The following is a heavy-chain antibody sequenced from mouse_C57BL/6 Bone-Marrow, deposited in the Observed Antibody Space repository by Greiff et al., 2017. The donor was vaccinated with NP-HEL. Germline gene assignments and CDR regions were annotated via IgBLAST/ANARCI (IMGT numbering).Heavy chain of an antibody. CDR2: IHPNSGST. J-gene: IGHJ3*01. V-gene: IGHV1-64*01. CDR3: AKSFITTVELAY. Sequence: QVQLQQPGAELVKPGASVKLSCKASGYTFTSYWMHWVKQRPGQGLEWIGMIHPNSGSTTYNEKLKSKATLTVDKSSSTAYVQLSSLTSEDSAVYYCAKSFITTVELAYWGQGTLVTVPA. CDR1: GYTFTSYW. D-gene: IGHD1-1*01.